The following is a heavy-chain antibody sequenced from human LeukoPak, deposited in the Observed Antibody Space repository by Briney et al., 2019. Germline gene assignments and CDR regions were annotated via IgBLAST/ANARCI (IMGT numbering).Heavy chain of an antibody. V-gene: IGHV1-2*06. CDR1: GYTFTSYY. J-gene: IGHJ4*02. D-gene: IGHD5-12*01. CDR2: INPNSGGT. CDR3: ARGHGGSGYAAGE. Sequence: ASVKVSCKASGYTFTSYYMHWVRQAPGQGLEWMGRINPNSGGTNYAQKFQGRVTMTRDTSISTAYMELSRLRSDDTAVYYCARGHGGSGYAAGEWGQGTLVTVSS.